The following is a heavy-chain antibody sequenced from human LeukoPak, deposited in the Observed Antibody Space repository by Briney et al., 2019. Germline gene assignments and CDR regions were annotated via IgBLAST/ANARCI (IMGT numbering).Heavy chain of an antibody. CDR1: GYTFTGYY. Sequence: GASVKVSCKASGYTFTGYYMHWVRQAPGQGLEWMGWINPNSGGTNYAQKFQGRVTMTRDTSISTAYMELSRLRSDDTAVYYCARPTKPVVVVAATDWFDPWGQGTLVTVSS. CDR3: ARPTKPVVVVAATDWFDP. V-gene: IGHV1-2*02. CDR2: INPNSGGT. J-gene: IGHJ5*02. D-gene: IGHD2-15*01.